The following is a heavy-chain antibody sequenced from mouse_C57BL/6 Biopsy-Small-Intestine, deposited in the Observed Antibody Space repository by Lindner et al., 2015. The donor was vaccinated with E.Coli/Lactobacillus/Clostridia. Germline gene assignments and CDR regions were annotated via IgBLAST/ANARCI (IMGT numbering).Heavy chain of an antibody. CDR2: INPSSGYT. CDR1: GYTFTSYW. V-gene: IGHV1-7*01. Sequence: VQLQESGAELAKPGASVKMSCKASGYTFTSYWMHWVKQRPGQGLEWIGYINPSSGYTEYNQKFKDKATLTADKSSSTAYMQLSSLTSEDSAVYYCARRSSGPSWFAYWGQGDSGHCLC. CDR3: ARRSSGPSWFAY. J-gene: IGHJ3*01. D-gene: IGHD3-1*01.